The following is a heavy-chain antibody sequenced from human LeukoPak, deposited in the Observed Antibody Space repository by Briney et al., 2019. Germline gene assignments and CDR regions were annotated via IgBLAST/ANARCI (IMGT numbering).Heavy chain of an antibody. Sequence: GGSLRLSCAASGFTFSSYAMSWVRQAPGKGLEWVSAISGSGGSTYYADSVKGRFTISRGNAKNSLYLQMNSLRAEDTAVYYCARDGIRGVINFDYWGQGTLVTVSS. D-gene: IGHD3-10*01. J-gene: IGHJ4*02. CDR3: ARDGIRGVINFDY. CDR1: GFTFSSYA. CDR2: ISGSGGST. V-gene: IGHV3-23*01.